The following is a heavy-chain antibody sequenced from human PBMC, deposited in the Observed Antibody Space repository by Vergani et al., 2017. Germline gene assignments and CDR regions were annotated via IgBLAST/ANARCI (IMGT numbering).Heavy chain of an antibody. D-gene: IGHD5-12*01. V-gene: IGHV4-30-4*08. CDR1: GGSITSGNYP. Sequence: QVQLQESGPGLVKPSQTLSLTCTVSGGSITSGNYPWTWIRQSPGKGLEWIGYIHLSGTTYYNPSLSSRVTISLDTSRNQFSLHLRSVSAADTAVYYCARDKCKDYDYYPDAFDVWGQGTVVTVS. J-gene: IGHJ3*01. CDR2: IHLSGTT. CDR3: ARDKCKDYDYYPDAFDV.